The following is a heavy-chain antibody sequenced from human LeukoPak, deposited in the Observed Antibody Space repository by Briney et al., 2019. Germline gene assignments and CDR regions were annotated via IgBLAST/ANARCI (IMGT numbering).Heavy chain of an antibody. CDR2: IYYSGST. CDR1: GGSISSYY. Sequence: SETLSLTCTVSGGSISSYYWSWIRQPPGKGLEWIGYIYYSGSTNYNPSLKSRVTISVDTSKNHFSLKLSSVTAADTAVYYCARRSYRGDDAFDIWGQGTMVTVSS. J-gene: IGHJ3*02. CDR3: ARRSYRGDDAFDI. D-gene: IGHD1-26*01. V-gene: IGHV4-59*08.